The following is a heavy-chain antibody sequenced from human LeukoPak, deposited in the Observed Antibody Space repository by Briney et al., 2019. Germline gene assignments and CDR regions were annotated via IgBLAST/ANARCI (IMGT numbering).Heavy chain of an antibody. D-gene: IGHD6-13*01. J-gene: IGHJ4*02. V-gene: IGHV3-74*01. CDR1: GFTVSSNY. CDR2: INGDGSVT. CDR3: ARGTSTRSDY. Sequence: GGSLRLSCAASGFTVSSNYMSWVRQAPGKGLVWVSCINGDGSVTGYAGSAKGRFTISRDNAKNTLYLQMNSLRAEDTAAYYCARGTSTRSDYWGPGTLVTVSS.